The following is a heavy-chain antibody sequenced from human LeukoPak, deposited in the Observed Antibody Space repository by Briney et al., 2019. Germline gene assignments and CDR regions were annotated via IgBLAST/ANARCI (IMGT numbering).Heavy chain of an antibody. CDR2: INPNSGDT. V-gene: IGHV1-2*02. J-gene: IGHJ5*02. CDR3: ARVQYQLLFEGNWFDP. D-gene: IGHD2-2*01. CDR1: GYTFTVYY. Sequence: GASVTVSFTASGYTFTVYYIHWVRQAPGQGLEWMGWINPNSGDTHYAQKFQGRVTMTRDTSITTAYMDLNSLISDDTAVYYCARVQYQLLFEGNWFDPWGQGTLVTVSS.